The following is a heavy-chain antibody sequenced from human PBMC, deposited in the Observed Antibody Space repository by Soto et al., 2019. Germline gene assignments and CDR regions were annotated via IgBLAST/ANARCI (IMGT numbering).Heavy chain of an antibody. CDR3: ARDRRHYDILTGYYILDY. Sequence: GASVKVSCKASGGTFSSYAISWVRQAPGQGLGWMGGIIPIFGTANYAQKFQGRVTITADESTSTAYMELSSLRSEDTAVYYCARDRRHYDILTGYYILDYWGQGTLVTVSS. D-gene: IGHD3-9*01. J-gene: IGHJ4*02. V-gene: IGHV1-69*13. CDR1: GGTFSSYA. CDR2: IIPIFGTA.